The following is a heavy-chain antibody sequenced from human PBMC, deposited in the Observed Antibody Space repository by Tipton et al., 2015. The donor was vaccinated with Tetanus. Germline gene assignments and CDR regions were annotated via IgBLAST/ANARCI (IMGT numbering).Heavy chain of an antibody. D-gene: IGHD2-15*01. CDR2: INYSGTT. CDR3: ARRPECRGGTCHWYFDL. CDR1: GVSTKRSSFY. V-gene: IGHV4-39*01. Sequence: TLSLTCAVSGVSTKRSSFYWGWIRQAPGRGLEWIGSINYSGTTYYSPPLKNQATISVDTSKNQLSLKITSVTADDTSVYYCARRPECRGGTCHWYFDLWGPGALVTVSS. J-gene: IGHJ2*01.